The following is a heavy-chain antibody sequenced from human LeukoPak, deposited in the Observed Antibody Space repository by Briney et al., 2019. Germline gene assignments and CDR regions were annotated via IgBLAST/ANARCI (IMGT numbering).Heavy chain of an antibody. V-gene: IGHV3-64D*09. Sequence: GGSLRLSCSASGFTFRTYATHCVRQAPGKGLEYVSAISSNGGSTYYADSVRGRFTISRDNSKKTLYLQMSSLRTEDTAVYYCVSLGLASPSDYWGQGTLVTVSS. CDR2: ISSNGGST. J-gene: IGHJ4*02. CDR1: GFTFRTYA. D-gene: IGHD3/OR15-3a*01. CDR3: VSLGLASPSDY.